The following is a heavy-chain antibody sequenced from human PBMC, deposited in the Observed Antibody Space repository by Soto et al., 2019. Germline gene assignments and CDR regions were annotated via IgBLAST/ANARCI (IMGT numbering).Heavy chain of an antibody. Sequence: QVQLVESGGGVVQPGRSLRLSCAPSGFTFSSYGMHWVRQAPGKGLEWVAVISYDGSNKYYAESVKGRFTISRDNSKNTLYLQMNSLRPEDTAVYYCAKENYVWGSYHIDYWGQGTLVTVSS. V-gene: IGHV3-30*18. CDR1: GFTFSSYG. D-gene: IGHD3-16*02. CDR2: ISYDGSNK. CDR3: AKENYVWGSYHIDY. J-gene: IGHJ4*02.